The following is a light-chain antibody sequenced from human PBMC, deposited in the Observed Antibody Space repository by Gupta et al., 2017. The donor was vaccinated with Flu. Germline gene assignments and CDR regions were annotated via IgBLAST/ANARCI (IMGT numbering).Light chain of an antibody. CDR1: QSVSSN. CDR3: QQDNNWPYT. Sequence: PATLSVSPGERATLSCRASQSVSSNLAWYQQKPGQAPRLLIYGASTRATGIPARFSGSGSGTEFTLTISSLQSEDFAVYYCQQDNNWPYTFGQGTKLDIK. CDR2: GAS. J-gene: IGKJ2*01. V-gene: IGKV3-15*01.